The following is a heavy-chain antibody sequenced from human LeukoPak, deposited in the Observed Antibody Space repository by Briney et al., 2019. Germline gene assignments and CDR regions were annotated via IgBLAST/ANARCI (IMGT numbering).Heavy chain of an antibody. CDR1: GYTFTSYD. CDR3: ARVRGGTICSGGSCWIDY. J-gene: IGHJ4*02. D-gene: IGHD2-15*01. CDR2: MNPNSGNT. Sequence: ASVKVSCKASGYTFTSYDINWVRQATGQGLEWMGWMNPNSGNTGYAQKFQGRVTMTRDTSISTAYMELSRLRSDDTAVYYCARVRGGTICSGGSCWIDYWGQGTLVTVSS. V-gene: IGHV1-8*01.